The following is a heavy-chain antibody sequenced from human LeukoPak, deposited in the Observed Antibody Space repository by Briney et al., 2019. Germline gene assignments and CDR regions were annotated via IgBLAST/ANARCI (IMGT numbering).Heavy chain of an antibody. V-gene: IGHV3-30*04. CDR2: IPYDGSNK. CDR1: GFTFSSYA. Sequence: PGGSLRLSCAASGFTFSSYAMHWVRQAPGKGLEWVAVIPYDGSNKYYADSVKGRFTISRDNSKNTLYLQMNSLRAEDTAVYYCARDNYDSSGYPGFWGQGTLVTVSS. D-gene: IGHD3-22*01. J-gene: IGHJ4*02. CDR3: ARDNYDSSGYPGF.